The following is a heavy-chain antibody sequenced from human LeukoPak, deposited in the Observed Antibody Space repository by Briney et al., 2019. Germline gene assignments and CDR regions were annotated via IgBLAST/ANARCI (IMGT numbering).Heavy chain of an antibody. D-gene: IGHD3-22*01. V-gene: IGHV4-61*01. CDR3: ARGYDSSAYYPFNY. CDR2: IYYSGST. Sequence: PSQPLSLTCTVSGGSVSSGSYYWSWIRQPPGKGLEWIGYIYYSGSTNYNPSLKSRVTISVDTSKHQFSLMLSSVTAADTAVYYCARGYDSSAYYPFNYWGQGTLVTVSS. CDR1: GGSVSSGSYY. J-gene: IGHJ4*02.